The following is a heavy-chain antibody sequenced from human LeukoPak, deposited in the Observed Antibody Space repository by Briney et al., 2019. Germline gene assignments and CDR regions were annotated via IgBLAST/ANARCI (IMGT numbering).Heavy chain of an antibody. V-gene: IGHV1-18*01. CDR3: ARERLGYSSGWYVDY. J-gene: IGHJ4*02. Sequence: GASVTVSCKASGYTFTSYGISWVRQAPGQGLEWMGWISAYNGNTNYAQKLQGRVTMTTDTSTSTAYMELRSLRSDDTAVYYCARERLGYSSGWYVDYWGQGTLVTVSS. CDR2: ISAYNGNT. D-gene: IGHD6-19*01. CDR1: GYTFTSYG.